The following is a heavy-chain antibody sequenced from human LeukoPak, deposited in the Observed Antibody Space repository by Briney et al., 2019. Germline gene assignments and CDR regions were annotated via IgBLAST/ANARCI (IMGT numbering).Heavy chain of an antibody. Sequence: ASVKVSCKASGGTFSSYAISWVRQAPGQGLEWMGGIIPIFGTANYAQKFQGRVTITADESTSTAYMELSSLRSEDTAVYYCARSYYDSSGLNWFDPWGQGTLVTVSS. CDR3: ARSYYDSSGLNWFDP. CDR2: IIPIFGTA. V-gene: IGHV1-69*01. CDR1: GGTFSSYA. D-gene: IGHD3-22*01. J-gene: IGHJ5*02.